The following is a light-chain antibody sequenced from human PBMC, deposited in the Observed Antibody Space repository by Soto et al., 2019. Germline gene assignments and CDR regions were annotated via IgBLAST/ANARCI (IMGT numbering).Light chain of an antibody. Sequence: QSALLRLRQGPGLLGNQVTSPSLEPTSIVGGYNYVSWYQQHPGKAPKVMIYDVSERPSGVPDRFSGSKSGNTASLTISGLQAEDEADYYCCSYAGSPRYVFGTGTKLTVL. V-gene: IGLV2-11*01. CDR3: CSYAGSPRYV. J-gene: IGLJ1*01. CDR2: DVS. CDR1: TSIVGGYNY.